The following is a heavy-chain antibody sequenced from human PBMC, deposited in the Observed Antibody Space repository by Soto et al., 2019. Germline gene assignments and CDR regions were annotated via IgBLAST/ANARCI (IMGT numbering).Heavy chain of an antibody. D-gene: IGHD4-4*01. V-gene: IGHV3-74*01. CDR2: INSDGSST. J-gene: IGHJ6*03. CDR1: GFTFSSYW. Sequence: GGSLRLSCAASGFTFSSYWMHWVRQAPGKGLVWVSRINSDGSSTSYADSVKGRFTISRDNAKNTLYLQMNSLRAEDTAVYYCESYSNTWWDYYYMDVWGKGTTVNVSS. CDR3: ESYSNTWWDYYYMDV.